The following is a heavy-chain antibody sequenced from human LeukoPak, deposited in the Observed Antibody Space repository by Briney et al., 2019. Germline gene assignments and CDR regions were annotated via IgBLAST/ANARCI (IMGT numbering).Heavy chain of an antibody. CDR3: ARGRDGYTNFDY. CDR2: IYYSGST. J-gene: IGHJ4*02. D-gene: IGHD5-24*01. Sequence: SETLPLTCTVSGGSISSGGYYWSWIRQHPGKGLEWIGYIYYSGSTYYNPSLKSRVTISVDTSKNQFSLKLSSVTAADTAVYYCARGRDGYTNFDYWGQGTLVTVSS. CDR1: GGSISSGGYY. V-gene: IGHV4-31*03.